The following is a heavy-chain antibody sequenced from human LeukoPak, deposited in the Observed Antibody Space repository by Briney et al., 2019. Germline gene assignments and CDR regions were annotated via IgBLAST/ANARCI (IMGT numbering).Heavy chain of an antibody. Sequence: SETLSLTCTVSGGSTSSYYWSWIRQPAGKGLEWIGRTYTSGSTNYNPSLKSRVTMSVDTSKNQFSLKLSSVTAADTAVYYCAVGERVVQGVRQYYFDYWGQGTLVTVSS. CDR1: GGSTSSYY. CDR2: TYTSGST. CDR3: AVGERVVQGVRQYYFDY. D-gene: IGHD3-10*01. J-gene: IGHJ4*02. V-gene: IGHV4-4*07.